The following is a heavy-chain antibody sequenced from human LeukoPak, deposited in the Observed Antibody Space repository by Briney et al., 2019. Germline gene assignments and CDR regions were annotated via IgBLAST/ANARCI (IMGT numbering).Heavy chain of an antibody. CDR3: AKLAVAGTEAFDI. V-gene: IGHV3-30*02. D-gene: IGHD6-19*01. Sequence: PGGSLRLSCAASGFTFSSYGMHWVRQAPGKGLEWVAFIRYDGSNKYYADSVKGRFTISRDNSKNTLYLQMNSLRAEDTAVYYFAKLAVAGTEAFDIWGQGTMVTVSS. CDR2: IRYDGSNK. CDR1: GFTFSSYG. J-gene: IGHJ3*02.